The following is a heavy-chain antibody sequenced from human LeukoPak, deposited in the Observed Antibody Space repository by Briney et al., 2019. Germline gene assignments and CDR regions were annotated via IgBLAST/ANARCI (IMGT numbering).Heavy chain of an antibody. CDR1: GGSFSGYY. V-gene: IGHV4-34*01. D-gene: IGHD2-2*02. Sequence: PSETLSLTCAVYGGSFSGYYWSWIRQPPGKGLEWIGEINHSGSTNYNPSLKSRVTISVDTSKNQFSLKLNSVTAADTAVYYCARGRGAGIVVVPAAIRKMRNLYYFDYWGQGTLVTVSS. J-gene: IGHJ4*02. CDR2: INHSGST. CDR3: ARGRGAGIVVVPAAIRKMRNLYYFDY.